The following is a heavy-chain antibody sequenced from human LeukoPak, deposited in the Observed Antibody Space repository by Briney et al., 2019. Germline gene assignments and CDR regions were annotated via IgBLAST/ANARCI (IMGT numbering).Heavy chain of an antibody. Sequence: ASVKVSCKASGGTFSSYAISWVRQAPGQGLEWMGGIIPIFGTANYAQKFQGRVTITADESTSTAYIELSSLRSEDTAVYYCARDVHFPGVVTAIYYGMDVWGQGTTVTVSS. CDR3: ARDVHFPGVVTAIYYGMDV. D-gene: IGHD2-21*02. CDR1: GGTFSSYA. J-gene: IGHJ6*02. V-gene: IGHV1-69*13. CDR2: IIPIFGTA.